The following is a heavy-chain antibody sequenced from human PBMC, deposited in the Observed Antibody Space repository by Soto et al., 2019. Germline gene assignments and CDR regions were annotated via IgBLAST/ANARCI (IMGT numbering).Heavy chain of an antibody. V-gene: IGHV3-30-3*01. CDR2: ISYDGSNK. D-gene: IGHD3-9*01. J-gene: IGHJ6*02. CDR1: GFTFSSYA. Sequence: GGSLRLSCAASGFTFSSYAMHWVRQAPGKGLEWVAVISYDGSNKYYADSVKGRFTISRDNSKNTLYLQMNSLRAEETAVYYCARDRGFQYYDILTGPGRYYYYGMDVWGQGTTVTVSS. CDR3: ARDRGFQYYDILTGPGRYYYYGMDV.